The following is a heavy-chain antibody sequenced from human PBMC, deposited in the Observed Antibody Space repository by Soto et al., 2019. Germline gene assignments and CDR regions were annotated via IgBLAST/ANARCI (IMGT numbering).Heavy chain of an antibody. CDR2: INAGNGNT. Sequence: ASVKVSCKASGYTFTSYAMHWVRQAPGQRLEWMGWINAGNGNTKYSQKFQGRVTITRDTSASTAYMELSSLRSEDTAVYYCARVRSGLLQEAFDIWGQGTMVTVSS. J-gene: IGHJ3*02. CDR3: ARVRSGLLQEAFDI. CDR1: GYTFTSYA. D-gene: IGHD6-19*01. V-gene: IGHV1-3*01.